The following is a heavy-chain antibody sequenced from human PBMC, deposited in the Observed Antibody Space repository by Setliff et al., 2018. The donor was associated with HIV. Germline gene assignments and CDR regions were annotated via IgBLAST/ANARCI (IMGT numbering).Heavy chain of an antibody. V-gene: IGHV4-39*01. CDR1: GGSISNSRYY. D-gene: IGHD3-22*01. CDR3: ARSRIRGYYDTSPAMAFDI. Sequence: PSETLSLTCTVSGGSISNSRYYWSWIRQPPGKGLEWLGNIHYSGTSNYNSSLKSRIVISLDTSKKQFSLHFYSVTAADTAVYYCARSRIRGYYDTSPAMAFDIWGQGTMVTVSS. J-gene: IGHJ3*02. CDR2: IHYSGTS.